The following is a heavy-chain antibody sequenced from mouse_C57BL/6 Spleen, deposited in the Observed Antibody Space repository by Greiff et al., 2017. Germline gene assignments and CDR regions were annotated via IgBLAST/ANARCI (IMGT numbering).Heavy chain of an antibody. J-gene: IGHJ4*01. V-gene: IGHV1-39*01. CDR2: INPNYGTT. CDR1: GYSFTDYN. D-gene: IGHD1-1*01. CDR3: GREGVYYGSRYYAMDY. Sequence: EVKLMESGPELVKPGASVKISCKASGYSFTDYNMNWVKQSTGKSLEWIGVINPNYGTTSYNQKFKGKATLTVDQSSSTAYMQLNSLTSEDSAVYYCGREGVYYGSRYYAMDYWGQGTSVTVSS.